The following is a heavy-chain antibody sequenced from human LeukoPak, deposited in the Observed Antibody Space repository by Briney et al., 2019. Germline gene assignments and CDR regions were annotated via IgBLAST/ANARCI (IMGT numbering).Heavy chain of an antibody. D-gene: IGHD4-11*01. CDR3: ARGIGATTVYYYYYYMDV. CDR1: GYTFTGYY. Sequence: ASVKVSCKASGYTFTGYYMHWVRQAPGQGLEWMGWINPNSGGTNYAQKFQGRVTMTRDTSISTAYMELSRLRSDDTAVYYCARGIGATTVYYYYYYMDVWGKGTTVTVSS. J-gene: IGHJ6*03. CDR2: INPNSGGT. V-gene: IGHV1-2*02.